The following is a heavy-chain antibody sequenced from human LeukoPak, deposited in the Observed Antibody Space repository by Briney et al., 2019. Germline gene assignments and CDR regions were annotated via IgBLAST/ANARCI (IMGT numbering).Heavy chain of an antibody. Sequence: PSETLSLTCAVYGGSFSGYYWSWIRQPPGKGLEWIGEINHSGSTNYNPSLKSRVTISVGTSKNQFSLKLSSVTAADTAVYYCARVSSSSPRDYWGQGTLVTVSS. CDR2: INHSGST. CDR3: ARVSSSSPRDY. CDR1: GGSFSGYY. D-gene: IGHD6-13*01. J-gene: IGHJ4*02. V-gene: IGHV4-34*01.